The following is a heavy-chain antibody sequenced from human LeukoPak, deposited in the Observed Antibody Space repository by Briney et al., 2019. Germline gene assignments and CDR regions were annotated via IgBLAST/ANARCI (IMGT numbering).Heavy chain of an antibody. J-gene: IGHJ4*02. Sequence: GESLRLSCAASGFTFSSYAMSWIRQAPGKGLEWVSAISGSGGSTYYADSVKGRFTISRDNSKNTLYLQMNSLRAEDTAVYYCAKDSLWFEVVVAATRFDYWGQGTLVTVSS. CDR3: AKDSLWFEVVVAATRFDY. V-gene: IGHV3-23*01. CDR2: ISGSGGST. D-gene: IGHD2-15*01. CDR1: GFTFSSYA.